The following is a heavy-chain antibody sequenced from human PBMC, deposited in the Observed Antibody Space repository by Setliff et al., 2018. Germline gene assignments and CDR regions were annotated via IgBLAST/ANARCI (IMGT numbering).Heavy chain of an antibody. D-gene: IGHD6-25*01. CDR2: IDTSSST. J-gene: IGHJ4*02. CDR3: ARGNSGGDY. CDR1: GFTFSTYT. Sequence: GGSLRLSCAASGFTFSTYTMNWVRQAPGKGLEWVSSIDTSSSTYYADSVKGRFTISRDNAKNTLYLQMNSLRAEDTAVYYCARGNSGGDYWGQGTLVTVSS. V-gene: IGHV3-21*01.